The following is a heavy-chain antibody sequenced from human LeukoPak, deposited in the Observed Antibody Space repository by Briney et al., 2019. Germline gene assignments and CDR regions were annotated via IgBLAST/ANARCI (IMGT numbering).Heavy chain of an antibody. V-gene: IGHV1-3*01. CDR3: ARMLEYCSSTSCPDY. Sequence: GASVTVSCKASGYTFTSYAMHWVRQAPGQRLEWMGWINAGNGNTKYSQKFQGRVTITRDTSASTAYMELSSLRSEDTAVYYCARMLEYCSSTSCPDYWGQGTLVTVSS. D-gene: IGHD2-2*01. CDR2: INAGNGNT. CDR1: GYTFTSYA. J-gene: IGHJ4*02.